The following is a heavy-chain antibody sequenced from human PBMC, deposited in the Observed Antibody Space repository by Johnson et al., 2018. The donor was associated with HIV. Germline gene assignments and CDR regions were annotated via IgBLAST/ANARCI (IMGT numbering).Heavy chain of an antibody. CDR1: GFTFSSYA. Sequence: VQLVESGGGVVQPGRSLRLSCAASGFTFSSYAMHWVRQAPGKGLEWVAVISYDGSNKYYADSVKGRFTISRDNSKNTLYLQMNSLRAEDTAVYYCARDPSAGKQLDDAFDIWGQGTMVTVSS. CDR2: ISYDGSNK. J-gene: IGHJ3*02. D-gene: IGHD6-6*01. CDR3: ARDPSAGKQLDDAFDI. V-gene: IGHV3-30*04.